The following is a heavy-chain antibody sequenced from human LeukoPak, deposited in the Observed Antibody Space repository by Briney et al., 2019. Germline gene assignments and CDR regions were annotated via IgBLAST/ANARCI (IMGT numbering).Heavy chain of an antibody. CDR1: DGSISSSSYY. CDR2: IYYSGST. V-gene: IGHV4-39*07. J-gene: IGHJ6*03. D-gene: IGHD6-19*01. CDR3: ARRAKRWLVRHYYYYMDV. Sequence: PSETLSLTCTVSDGSISSSSYYWGWIRQPPGKGLEWIGSIYYSGSTYYNPSLKSRVTISVDTSKNQFSLKLSSVTAADTAVYYCARRAKRWLVRHYYYYMDVWGKGTTVTVSS.